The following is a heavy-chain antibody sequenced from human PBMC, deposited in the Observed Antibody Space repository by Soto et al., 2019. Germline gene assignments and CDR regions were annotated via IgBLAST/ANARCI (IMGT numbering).Heavy chain of an antibody. D-gene: IGHD3-16*01. Sequence: ASVKVSCKASGYTFTSYDINWVRQATGQGLEWMGWMNPNSGNTGYAQKFQGRVTMTRNTAIITAYMELSSLRSEDTAVYYCSGGSSGAFDIWGQGTMVTVSS. J-gene: IGHJ3*02. CDR1: GYTFTSYD. CDR2: MNPNSGNT. CDR3: SGGSSGAFDI. V-gene: IGHV1-8*01.